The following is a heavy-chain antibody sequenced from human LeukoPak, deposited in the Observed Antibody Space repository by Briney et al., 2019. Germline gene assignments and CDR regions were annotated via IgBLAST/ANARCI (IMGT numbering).Heavy chain of an antibody. J-gene: IGHJ3*02. Sequence: ASVKVSCKASGYTFTSYGISWVRQATGQGLEWMGWISAYNGNTNYAQKLQGRVTMTTDTSTSTAYMELRSLRSDDTAVYYCARVGFGDIVVVVAATVDAFDIWGQGTMVTVSS. CDR2: ISAYNGNT. V-gene: IGHV1-18*01. CDR3: ARVGFGDIVVVVAATVDAFDI. D-gene: IGHD2-15*01. CDR1: GYTFTSYG.